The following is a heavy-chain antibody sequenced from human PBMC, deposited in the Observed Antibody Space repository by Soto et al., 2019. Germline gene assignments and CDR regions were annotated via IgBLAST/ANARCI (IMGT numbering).Heavy chain of an antibody. CDR2: ITASNGNT. Sequence: VQLLESGGGLVQPGGSLRLSCAASGFTFSSFGITWVRQAPGQGLEWMGWITASNGNTNYAQNLQGRVTMTTDTSTSTAYMEVWRLRSDDTAVYYCARGYSYGSYWYFDLWGRGTLVTVSS. J-gene: IGHJ2*01. D-gene: IGHD5-18*01. V-gene: IGHV1-18*04. CDR1: GFTFSSFG. CDR3: ARGYSYGSYWYFDL.